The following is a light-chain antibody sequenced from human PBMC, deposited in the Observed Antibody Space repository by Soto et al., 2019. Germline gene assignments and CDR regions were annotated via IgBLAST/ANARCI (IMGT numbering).Light chain of an antibody. CDR2: DVS. CDR1: QSISTW. CDR3: QHYNSYSPT. V-gene: IGKV1-5*01. J-gene: IGKJ1*01. Sequence: DIQMTQSPSTLSASVGDRVTITCRASQSISTWLAWYQQKPGKAPKXLIYDVSLLQSGVPSRFSGSGSGTEFTLTISSLQPDDFATYYCQHYNSYSPTFGQGTKVDIK.